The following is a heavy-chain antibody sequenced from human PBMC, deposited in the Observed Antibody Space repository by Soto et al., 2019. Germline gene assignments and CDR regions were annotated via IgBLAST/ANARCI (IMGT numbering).Heavy chain of an antibody. CDR3: ARDRITMVRGAPSY. CDR1: GFTFSSYA. V-gene: IGHV3-30-3*01. CDR2: ISYDGSNK. D-gene: IGHD3-10*01. Sequence: SLSCAASGFTFSSYAMHWVRQAPGKGLEWVAVISYDGSNKYYADSVKGRFTISRDNSKNTLYLQMNSLRAEDTAVYYCARDRITMVRGAPSYWGQGTLVTVSS. J-gene: IGHJ4*02.